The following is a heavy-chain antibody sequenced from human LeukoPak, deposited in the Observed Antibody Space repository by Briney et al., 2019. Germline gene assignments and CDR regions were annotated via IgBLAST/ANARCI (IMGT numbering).Heavy chain of an antibody. V-gene: IGHV1-69*01. J-gene: IGHJ4*02. CDR3: ARGTPPSNYFDY. CDR2: IIPIFGTA. CDR1: GGTFSSYA. D-gene: IGHD2-15*01. Sequence: GSSVKVSCKASGGTFSSYAISWVRQAPGQGLEWMGGIIPIFGTADYAQKFQGRVTITADESTSTAYMELSSLRSEDTAVYYCARGTPPSNYFDYWGQGTLVTVSS.